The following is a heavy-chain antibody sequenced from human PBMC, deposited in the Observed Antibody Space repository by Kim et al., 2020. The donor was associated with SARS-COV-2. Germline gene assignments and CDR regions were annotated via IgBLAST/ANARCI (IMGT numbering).Heavy chain of an antibody. CDR3: ATISSCRSNCYSRGY. Sequence: GGSLRLSCAASGFTFSSYVMAWVRQAPGKGLEWVSTITDSGGNTFYADSVKGRFTVSRDNSKNTLWLQMISLRAEDTAMYYCATISSCRSNCYSRGYWGQGTLVTVSS. V-gene: IGHV3-23*01. CDR2: ITDSGGNT. D-gene: IGHD2-21*02. J-gene: IGHJ4*02. CDR1: GFTFSSYV.